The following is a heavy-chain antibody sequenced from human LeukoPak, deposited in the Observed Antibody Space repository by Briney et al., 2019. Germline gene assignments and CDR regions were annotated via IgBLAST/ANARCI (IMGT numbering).Heavy chain of an antibody. J-gene: IGHJ3*02. V-gene: IGHV1-18*01. D-gene: IGHD6-13*01. CDR2: ISAYNGNT. Sequence: ASVKVSCKASGGTFSSYAISWVRQAPGQGLEWMGWISAYNGNTNYAQKLQGRVTMTTDTSTSTAYMELRSLRSDDTAVYYCARVIAAGVDAFDIWGQGTMVTVSS. CDR1: GGTFSSYA. CDR3: ARVIAAGVDAFDI.